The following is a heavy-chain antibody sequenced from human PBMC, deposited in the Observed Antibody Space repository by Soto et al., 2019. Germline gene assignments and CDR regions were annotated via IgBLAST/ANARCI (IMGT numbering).Heavy chain of an antibody. J-gene: IGHJ4*02. Sequence: GGSLRLSCAASGFTFNNYAMTWVRQAPGEGLEWVSAISGGGDTTSYADSVKGRFTVSRDGSKNTLYLQMSSLRAEDTALYYCAKGRGGSGSLTPRVDFWGQGTLVTVSS. V-gene: IGHV3-23*01. CDR1: GFTFNNYA. CDR3: AKGRGGSGSLTPRVDF. D-gene: IGHD3-10*01. CDR2: ISGGGDTT.